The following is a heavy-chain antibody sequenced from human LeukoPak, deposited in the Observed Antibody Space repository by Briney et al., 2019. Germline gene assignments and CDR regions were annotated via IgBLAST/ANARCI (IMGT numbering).Heavy chain of an antibody. V-gene: IGHV3-30-3*01. CDR2: ISYDGSNK. D-gene: IGHD1-26*01. CDR1: GFTFSSYA. CDR3: ARSIVGATRGAFDI. Sequence: PGGSLRLSCAASGFTFSSYAMHWVRQAPGKGLEWVAVISYDGSNKYYADCVKGRFTISRDNSKNTLYLQMNSLRAEDTAVYYCARSIVGATRGAFDIWGQGTMVTVSS. J-gene: IGHJ3*02.